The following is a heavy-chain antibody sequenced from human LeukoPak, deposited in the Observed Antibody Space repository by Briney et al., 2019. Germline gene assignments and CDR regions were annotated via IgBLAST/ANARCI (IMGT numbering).Heavy chain of an antibody. CDR1: GFTFSSYA. CDR2: IIGSGVST. Sequence: SGGSLRLSCAAPGFTFSSYAMTWVRQAPGKGLECVSAIIGSGVSTYYADSVKGRFSVSRDNSKNTLYLQMNSLRPEDTAVYYCAKGIGPNYDFWSGSDNFYYYGLDVWGQGTTVTVSS. J-gene: IGHJ6*02. V-gene: IGHV3-23*01. CDR3: AKGIGPNYDFWSGSDNFYYYGLDV. D-gene: IGHD3-3*01.